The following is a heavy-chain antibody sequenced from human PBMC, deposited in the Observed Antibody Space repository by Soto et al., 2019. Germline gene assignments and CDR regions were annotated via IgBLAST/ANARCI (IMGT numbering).Heavy chain of an antibody. V-gene: IGHV3-30*04. CDR2: ISYDGSNK. J-gene: IGHJ2*01. CDR3: ARARLDWYFDL. CDR1: GFTFSSYA. Sequence: GGSLRLSCAASGFTFSSYAMHWVRQAPGKGLEWVAVISYDGSNKYYADSVKGRFTISRDNSKNTLYLQMNSLRAEDTAVYYCARARLDWYFDLWGRGTLVTVSS. D-gene: IGHD3-22*01.